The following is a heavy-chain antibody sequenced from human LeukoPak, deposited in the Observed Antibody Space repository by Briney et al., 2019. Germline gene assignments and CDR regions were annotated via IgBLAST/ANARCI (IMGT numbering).Heavy chain of an antibody. CDR2: ISYDGTNK. Sequence: GRSLRLSCAAPGFTFSSYGMHWVRQAPGKGLEWVAVISYDGTNKYYADSVKGRFTISRDNSKNTLYLQTNSLRAEDTAVYYCAKDPGIWFGEPYFDYWGQGTLVTVSS. J-gene: IGHJ4*02. V-gene: IGHV3-30*18. CDR3: AKDPGIWFGEPYFDY. CDR1: GFTFSSYG. D-gene: IGHD3-10*01.